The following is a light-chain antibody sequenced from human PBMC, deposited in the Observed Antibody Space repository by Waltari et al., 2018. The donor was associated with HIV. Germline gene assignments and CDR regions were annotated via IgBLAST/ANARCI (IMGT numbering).Light chain of an antibody. V-gene: IGKV1-5*03. J-gene: IGKJ2*01. Sequence: DIQMTQSPSTLSASVADRVTITCRSSQNINNWLVWYKKKPGKAPKVRIYKAAAVQGGVPSRFSGSGSGKEVTLTISSLQTDDYATYYGQQYKTYSYNFGQGTKLEIK. CDR2: KAA. CDR1: QNINNW. CDR3: QQYKTYSYN.